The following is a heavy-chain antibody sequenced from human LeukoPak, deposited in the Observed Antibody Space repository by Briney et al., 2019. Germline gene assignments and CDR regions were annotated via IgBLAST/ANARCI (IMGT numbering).Heavy chain of an antibody. CDR3: AKDDYYGSGSYYIDY. D-gene: IGHD3-10*01. CDR1: GFTFSNYW. V-gene: IGHV3-7*01. J-gene: IGHJ4*02. Sequence: GGSLRPSCVPFGFTFSNYWIAWVRQAAGNGLEWLANIREDGSVKKYVDSMKGRFTISRDNSKNTLYLQMNSLRAEDTAVYYCAKDDYYGSGSYYIDYWGQGTLVTVSS. CDR2: IREDGSVK.